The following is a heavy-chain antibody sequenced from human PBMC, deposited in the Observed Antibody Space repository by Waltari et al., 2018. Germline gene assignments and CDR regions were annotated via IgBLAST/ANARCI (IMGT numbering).Heavy chain of an antibody. CDR3: ASETNGSYYDY. CDR1: GGSFSGYY. J-gene: IGHJ4*02. D-gene: IGHD1-26*01. Sequence: QVQLQQWGAGLLKPSETLSLTCAVYGGSFSGYYWSWIRQPPGKGLEWIGEINHSGSTNYNPSLKSRVTISVDTSKNQFSLKLSSVTAADTAVYYCASETNGSYYDYWGQGTLVTVSS. CDR2: INHSGST. V-gene: IGHV4-34*01.